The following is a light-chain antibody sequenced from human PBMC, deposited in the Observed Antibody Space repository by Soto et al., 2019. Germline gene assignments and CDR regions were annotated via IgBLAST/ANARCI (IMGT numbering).Light chain of an antibody. CDR1: QSISVW. J-gene: IGKJ1*01. CDR3: QQYNIYSWT. Sequence: DIQMTQSPSTLSASVGDRVTITCRASQSISVWLAWYQQKPGKAPNLLIYKASTLQSGVPSRFSGSGSGTEFTLTISSLQPDDFATYYCQQYNIYSWTFGQGTKVEI. V-gene: IGKV1-5*03. CDR2: KAS.